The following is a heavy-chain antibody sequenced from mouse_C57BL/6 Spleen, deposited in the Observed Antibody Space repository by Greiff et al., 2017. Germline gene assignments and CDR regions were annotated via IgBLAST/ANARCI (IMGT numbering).Heavy chain of an antibody. CDR2: IDPEDGET. D-gene: IGHD1-1*01. Sequence: EVMLVESGAELVKPGASVKLSCTASGFNIKDYYMHWVKQRTEQGLEWIGRIDPEDGETKYAPKFQGKATITADTSSNTAYLQLSSLTSEDTAVYYCARELRYYYGSSSYYYAMDYWGQGTSVTVSS. V-gene: IGHV14-2*01. J-gene: IGHJ4*01. CDR3: ARELRYYYGSSSYYYAMDY. CDR1: GFNIKDYY.